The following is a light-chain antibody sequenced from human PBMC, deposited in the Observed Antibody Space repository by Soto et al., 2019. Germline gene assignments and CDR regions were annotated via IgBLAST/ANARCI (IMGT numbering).Light chain of an antibody. Sequence: QSVLTQPASVSGSPGQSITISCTGTSSDVGGYNYVSWYQQHPGKAPKPMIYDVSNRPSGVSNRFSGSKSGNTASLTISGLQAEDEADYYCSSYTSSSTQVVFGGGTKLTVL. CDR2: DVS. CDR3: SSYTSSSTQVV. CDR1: SSDVGGYNY. J-gene: IGLJ2*01. V-gene: IGLV2-14*01.